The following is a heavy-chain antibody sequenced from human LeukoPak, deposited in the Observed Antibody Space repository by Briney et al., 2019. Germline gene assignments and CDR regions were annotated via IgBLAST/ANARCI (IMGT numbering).Heavy chain of an antibody. CDR1: GFSFRTYA. V-gene: IGHV3-48*04. Sequence: GGSLRLSCTASGFSFRTYAMSWVRRAPGKGPRWVSYIGISDTTTYYADSVKGRFTISRDNAKNSLYLQMSSLRVEDTAIYYCARDSGVGGTFDYWGQGSLLTVSS. CDR2: IGISDTTT. J-gene: IGHJ4*02. CDR3: ARDSGVGGTFDY. D-gene: IGHD1-26*01.